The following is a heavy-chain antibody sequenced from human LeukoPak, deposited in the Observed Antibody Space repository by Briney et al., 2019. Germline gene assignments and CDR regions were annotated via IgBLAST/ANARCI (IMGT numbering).Heavy chain of an antibody. J-gene: IGHJ4*02. CDR2: INHSGST. V-gene: IGHV4-34*01. CDR1: GGSFSGYY. D-gene: IGHD5-18*01. Sequence: SETLSLTCAVYGGSFSGYYWSWIRLPPGKGLEWIGEINHSGSTNYNPSLKSRVTISVDTSKNQFSLKLSSVTAADTAVYYCARLSRGPIQLWYSFDYWGQGTLVTVSS. CDR3: ARLSRGPIQLWYSFDY.